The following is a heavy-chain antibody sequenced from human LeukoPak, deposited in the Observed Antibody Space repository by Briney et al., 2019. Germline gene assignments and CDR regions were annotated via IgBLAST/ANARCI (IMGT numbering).Heavy chain of an antibody. CDR1: GFTFRSYG. J-gene: IGHJ4*02. CDR2: IWYDGSNK. CDR3: ARSSGSYYAGFDY. V-gene: IGHV3-33*01. Sequence: GSLRLSWSASGFTFRSYGMDWIRQAPGKGLEGVAVIWYDGSNKYYADSVKGRFTISRDNSKNTLYLQMNSLRAEDTAVYYCARSSGSYYAGFDYWGQGTLVTVSS. D-gene: IGHD1-26*01.